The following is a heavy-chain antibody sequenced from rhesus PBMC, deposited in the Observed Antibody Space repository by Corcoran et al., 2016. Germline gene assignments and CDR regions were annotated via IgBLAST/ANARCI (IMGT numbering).Heavy chain of an antibody. CDR1: GYSISSGYY. D-gene: IGHD6-43*01. CDR2: ITYSVST. J-gene: IGHJ4*01. V-gene: IGHV4-122*02. CDR3: VAAATSLLEDY. Sequence: QVQLQESGPGLVKPSETLSLTCAVSGYSISSGYYWSWIRQPPGKGLEWIGYITYSVSTSYNPSLKSRVTISRDTSKNQFSLKLSSVTAADTAVYYCVAAATSLLEDYWGQGVLVTVSS.